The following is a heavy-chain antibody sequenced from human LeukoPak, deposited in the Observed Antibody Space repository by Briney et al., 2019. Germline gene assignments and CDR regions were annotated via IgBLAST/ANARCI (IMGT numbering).Heavy chain of an antibody. CDR1: GFTFSSYW. J-gene: IGHJ4*02. D-gene: IGHD3-9*01. V-gene: IGHV3-7*01. Sequence: PGGSLRLSCAASGFTFSSYWMSWVRQAPGKGLEWVANIKQDGSEKYYVDSVKGRFTTSRDNAKNSLYLQMNSLRAEDTAVYYCARDAYYAILTGFDYWGQGTLVTVSS. CDR3: ARDAYYAILTGFDY. CDR2: IKQDGSEK.